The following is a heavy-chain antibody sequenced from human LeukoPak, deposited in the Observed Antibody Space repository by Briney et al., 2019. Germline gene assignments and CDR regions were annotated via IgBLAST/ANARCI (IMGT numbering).Heavy chain of an antibody. CDR3: ARKRGIAAPFDP. CDR2: IYYSGST. V-gene: IGHV4-39*07. Sequence: PSETLSLTCTVSGGSISSSSYYWGWIRQPPGKGLEWIGSIYYSGSTNYNPSLKSRVAISVDTSKNQFSLKLSSVTAADTAVYYCARKRGIAAPFDPWGQGTLVTVSS. J-gene: IGHJ5*02. CDR1: GGSISSSSYY. D-gene: IGHD6-6*01.